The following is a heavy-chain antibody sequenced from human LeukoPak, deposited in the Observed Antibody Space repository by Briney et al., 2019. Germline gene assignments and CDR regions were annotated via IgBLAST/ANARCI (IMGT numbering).Heavy chain of an antibody. CDR1: GGSINSSNW. Sequence: SGSLSPTCAVSGGSINSSNWWSWVRQPPGKGLEWIGEIYHSGSTKCNPSLKSRVSISVDKSKNQFSLKLNSVTAADTAVYYCAREVGRGLFDYWGQGTLVTVSS. J-gene: IGHJ4*02. CDR3: AREVGRGLFDY. D-gene: IGHD1-26*01. V-gene: IGHV4-4*02. CDR2: IYHSGST.